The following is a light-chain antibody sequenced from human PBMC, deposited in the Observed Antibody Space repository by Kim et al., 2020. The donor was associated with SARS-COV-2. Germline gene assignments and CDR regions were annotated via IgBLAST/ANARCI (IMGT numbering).Light chain of an antibody. CDR3: QSYDSSLSGSVV. Sequence: VTISCTGSSSNIGAGYDVHWYQQLPRTAPKLLIYGNSNRPSGVPDRFSGSKSGTSASLAITGLQAEDEADYYCQSYDSSLSGSVVFGGGTQLTVL. CDR2: GNS. CDR1: SSNIGAGYD. V-gene: IGLV1-40*01. J-gene: IGLJ2*01.